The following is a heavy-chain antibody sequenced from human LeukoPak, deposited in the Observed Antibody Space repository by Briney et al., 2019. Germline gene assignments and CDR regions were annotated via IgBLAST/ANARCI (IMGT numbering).Heavy chain of an antibody. V-gene: IGHV1-18*01. CDR3: ATQEMATTYYWYFDL. CDR1: GYTFTSYG. Sequence: ASVKVSCKASGYTFTSYGISWVRQAPGQGLEWMGWISAYNGNTNYAQKLQGRVTMTTDTSTSTAYMELRSLRSADTAVYYCATQEMATTYYWYFDLWGRGTLVTVSS. J-gene: IGHJ2*01. CDR2: ISAYNGNT. D-gene: IGHD5-24*01.